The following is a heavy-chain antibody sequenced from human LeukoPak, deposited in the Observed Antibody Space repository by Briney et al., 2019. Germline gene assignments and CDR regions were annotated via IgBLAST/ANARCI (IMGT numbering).Heavy chain of an antibody. CDR2: ISGAGGTT. D-gene: IGHD1-26*01. CDR1: GFPFSSSA. V-gene: IGHV3-23*01. J-gene: IGHJ4*02. Sequence: PGGSLRLSCAASGFPFSSSAMSWVRQAPGKGLEWVSVISGAGGTTKYADSVKGRFTISRDNSKNTLYLQLISLRAEDTGVYYCTTWGGSFSRYWGQGTLVTVSS. CDR3: TTWGGSFSRY.